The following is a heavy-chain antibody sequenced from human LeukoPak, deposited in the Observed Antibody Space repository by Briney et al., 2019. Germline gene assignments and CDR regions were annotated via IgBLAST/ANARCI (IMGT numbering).Heavy chain of an antibody. CDR1: GYSISSGYY. D-gene: IGHD6-13*01. V-gene: IGHV4-38-2*01. CDR3: ARYRSPSAITADYFDY. CDR2: FYRSGGT. Sequence: SETLSLTCAVSGYSISSGYYWGWIRQPPGKGLEWIAGFYRSGGTYYNLSLKSRVSISVDTSKNQFSLKLNSVTAADTAIYYCARYRSPSAITADYFDYWGRGTLVTVSS. J-gene: IGHJ4*02.